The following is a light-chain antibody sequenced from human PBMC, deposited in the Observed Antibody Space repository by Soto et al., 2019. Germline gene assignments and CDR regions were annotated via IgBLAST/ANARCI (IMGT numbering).Light chain of an antibody. V-gene: IGKV1-5*03. CDR2: KAS. J-gene: IGKJ1*01. CDR3: QQYNSYWT. Sequence: DIQMTQSPSTLSASVGDRVTITSRASQSISDWLAWYQQKPGKAPKLLIYKASSLESGVPSRFSGSGFGTEFTLAISSLQPDDFATYYCQQYNSYWTFGHGTKVEIK. CDR1: QSISDW.